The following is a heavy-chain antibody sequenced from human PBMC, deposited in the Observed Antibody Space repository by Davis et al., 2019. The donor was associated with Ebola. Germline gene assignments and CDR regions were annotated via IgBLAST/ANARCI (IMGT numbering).Heavy chain of an antibody. CDR3: TRPLASWGYGDYYYYYGMDV. D-gene: IGHD4-17*01. CDR2: ISGSGGST. J-gene: IGHJ6*02. Sequence: GESLKISCAASGFTFSSYAISWVRQAPGKGLEWVSAISGSGGSTYYADSVKGRFTISRDDSKNTAYLQMNSLKTEDTAVYYCTRPLASWGYGDYYYYYGMDVWGQGTTVTVSS. V-gene: IGHV3-23*01. CDR1: GFTFSSYA.